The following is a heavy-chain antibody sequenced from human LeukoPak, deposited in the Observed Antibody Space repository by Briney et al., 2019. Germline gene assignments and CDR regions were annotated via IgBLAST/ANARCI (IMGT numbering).Heavy chain of an antibody. CDR3: AKDEEQQLEFNWFDP. CDR1: GFTFSSYG. CDR2: IPNDGNNQ. D-gene: IGHD6-13*01. V-gene: IGHV3-30*02. Sequence: PGGSLRLSCAASGFTFSSYGMHWVRQAPGKGLEWVAFIPNDGNNQYYADSVKGRFTISRDNSKNTLFLQMNSLRAEDTAVYYCAKDEEQQLEFNWFDPWGQGTLVTVSS. J-gene: IGHJ5*02.